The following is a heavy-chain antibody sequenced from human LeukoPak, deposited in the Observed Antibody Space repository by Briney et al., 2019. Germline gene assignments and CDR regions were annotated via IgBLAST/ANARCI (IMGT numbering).Heavy chain of an antibody. CDR3: ATTDPYYYDSSGYDAFDI. D-gene: IGHD3-22*01. J-gene: IGHJ3*02. CDR1: GGSISSYY. CDR2: INHSGST. Sequence: PSETLSLTCTVSGGSISSYYWSWIRQPPGKGLEWIGEINHSGSTNYNPSLKSRVTISVDTSKNQFSLKLSSVTAADTAVYYCATTDPYYYDSSGYDAFDIWGQGTMVTVSS. V-gene: IGHV4-34*01.